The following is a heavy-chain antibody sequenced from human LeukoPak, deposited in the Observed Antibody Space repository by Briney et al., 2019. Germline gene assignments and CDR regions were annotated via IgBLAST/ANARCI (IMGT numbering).Heavy chain of an antibody. D-gene: IGHD6-19*01. V-gene: IGHV3-7*01. Sequence: GGSLRLSCAASGFMFTDSWMAWVRQAPGKGLEWLANINEDGGDKNYVVALKGRFTISRDNAEKSLYLQMNSLRAEDTAIYYCATIEAVRFHYWGQGTLVTVSS. CDR3: ATIEAVRFHY. J-gene: IGHJ4*02. CDR1: GFMFTDSW. CDR2: INEDGGDK.